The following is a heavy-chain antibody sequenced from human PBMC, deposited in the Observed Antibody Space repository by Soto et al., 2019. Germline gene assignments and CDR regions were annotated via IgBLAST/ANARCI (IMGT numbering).Heavy chain of an antibody. D-gene: IGHD3-10*01. Sequence: QVQLQESCPGLVKPSQTLSLTCTVSGGSISSGDYYWSWIRQPPGKGLEWIGYIYDSGTTYYNPSLKSRITISVDTSKNQFSLNLRSVTAADTAVYYCARGVPPVPGFDYSGQGTLVTVSS. CDR2: IYDSGTT. J-gene: IGHJ4*02. CDR1: GGSISSGDYY. CDR3: ARGVPPVPGFDY. V-gene: IGHV4-30-4*01.